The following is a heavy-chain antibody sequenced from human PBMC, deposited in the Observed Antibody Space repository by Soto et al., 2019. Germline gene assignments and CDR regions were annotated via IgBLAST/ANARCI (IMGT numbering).Heavy chain of an antibody. D-gene: IGHD3-9*01. Sequence: QVQLVESGGGVVQPGRSLRLSCAASGFTFSNYGMHWVHQAPGKGLEWVAVFSYDGSNKYYADSVKGRFTISRDNSKNTLYLQMNSLRAEDTAVYYCAKDLLRYFDWSPLDYWGQGTLVTVSS. CDR2: FSYDGSNK. V-gene: IGHV3-30*18. J-gene: IGHJ4*02. CDR3: AKDLLRYFDWSPLDY. CDR1: GFTFSNYG.